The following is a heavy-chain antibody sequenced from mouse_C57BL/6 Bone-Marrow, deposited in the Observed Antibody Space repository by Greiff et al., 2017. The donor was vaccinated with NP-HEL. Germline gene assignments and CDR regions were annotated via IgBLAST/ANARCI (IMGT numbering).Heavy chain of an antibody. CDR3: ARSLGPSWFAY. J-gene: IGHJ3*01. Sequence: VQLQQPGAELVMPGASVKLSCKASGYTFTSYWMHWVKQRPGQGLEWIGEIDPSDSYTNYNQKFKGKSTLTVDKSSSTAYMQLSSLTSEDSAVYYCARSLGPSWFAYGGKGTLVTVSA. CDR1: GYTFTSYW. D-gene: IGHD4-1*01. V-gene: IGHV1-69*01. CDR2: IDPSDSYT.